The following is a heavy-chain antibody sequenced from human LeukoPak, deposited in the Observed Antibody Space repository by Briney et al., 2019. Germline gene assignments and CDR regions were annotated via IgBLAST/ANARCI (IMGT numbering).Heavy chain of an antibody. Sequence: GGSLRLXCAASGFTFSSYSMNWVRQAPGKGLEWVSSISSSSSYIYYADSVKGRFTISRDNAKNSLYLQMNSLRAEDTAVYYCARDSAGYSYAEPDYWGQGTLVTVSS. D-gene: IGHD5-18*01. CDR1: GFTFSSYS. CDR2: ISSSSSYI. CDR3: ARDSAGYSYAEPDY. J-gene: IGHJ4*02. V-gene: IGHV3-21*01.